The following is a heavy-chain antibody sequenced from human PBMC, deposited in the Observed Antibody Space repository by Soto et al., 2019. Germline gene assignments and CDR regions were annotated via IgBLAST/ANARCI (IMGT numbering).Heavy chain of an antibody. D-gene: IGHD3-10*01. CDR3: AREEGTYYYGMDV. Sequence: QVQLQESGPGLVKPSQTLSLTCTVSGGSISSGGYYWSWIRQHPGKGLEWIGYIYYSGSTYYNPSLKSRVTVSVDTSKSQFSLKLSSVTAADTAVYYCAREEGTYYYGMDVWGQGTTVTVSS. CDR1: GGSISSGGYY. CDR2: IYYSGST. J-gene: IGHJ6*02. V-gene: IGHV4-31*03.